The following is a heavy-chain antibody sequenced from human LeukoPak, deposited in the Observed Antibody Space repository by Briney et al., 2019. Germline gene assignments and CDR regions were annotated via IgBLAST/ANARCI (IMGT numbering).Heavy chain of an antibody. Sequence: SETLSLTCAVYGGSFSGYYWSWIRQPPGKGLEWIGEINHSGSTNYNPSLKSRVTISVDTSKNQFSLKLSSVTAADTAVYYRARYYYDSSGYPAFDYWGQGTLVTVSS. CDR2: INHSGST. CDR1: GGSFSGYY. J-gene: IGHJ4*02. V-gene: IGHV4-34*01. CDR3: ARYYYDSSGYPAFDY. D-gene: IGHD3-22*01.